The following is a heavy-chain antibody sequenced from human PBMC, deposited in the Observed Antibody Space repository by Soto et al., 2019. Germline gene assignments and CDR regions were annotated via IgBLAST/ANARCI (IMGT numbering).Heavy chain of an antibody. Sequence: EVQLLESGGDLVQPGGSLRLTCAASGFIFTSYAMSWVRQVPGKGLEWVSSINVDDSTYYTESVRGRFTVSRDNSKNTXXXXMNSLRAEDTALYYCAKNYYFDYWGRGTLVTVSS. J-gene: IGHJ4*02. CDR1: GFIFTSYA. CDR3: AKNYYFDY. CDR2: INVDDST. V-gene: IGHV3-23*01.